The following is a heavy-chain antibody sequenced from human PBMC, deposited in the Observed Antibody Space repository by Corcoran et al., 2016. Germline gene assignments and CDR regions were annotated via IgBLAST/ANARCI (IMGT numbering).Heavy chain of an antibody. J-gene: IGHJ5*02. CDR3: AKARTTVDWFDP. CDR1: GFAFSTYW. D-gene: IGHD4-4*01. V-gene: IGHV3-74*03. Sequence: EVQLVESGGGLVQPGGSLRLSCAASGFAFSTYWMHWVRQVPGKGLMWVSRITGDGSDTTYADSVKGRFTISRDNAENTLYLQMNSLRAEDTAVYYCAKARTTVDWFDPWGQGTLVTVSS. CDR2: ITGDGSDT.